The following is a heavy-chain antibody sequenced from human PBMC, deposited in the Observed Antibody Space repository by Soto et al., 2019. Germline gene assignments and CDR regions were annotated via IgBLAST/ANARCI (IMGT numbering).Heavy chain of an antibody. V-gene: IGHV1-69*13. CDR2: IIPIFDTA. Sequence: GASVKVSCKASGGTFSDFTINWVRQAPGQRLEWMGGIIPIFDTANYAEKFQGRVTITADESTSTSFMEVSSLRSEDTAVYYCARNGTLTGYSYDMDVWGQGTMVTVSS. D-gene: IGHD1-1*01. J-gene: IGHJ6*02. CDR3: ARNGTLTGYSYDMDV. CDR1: GGTFSDFT.